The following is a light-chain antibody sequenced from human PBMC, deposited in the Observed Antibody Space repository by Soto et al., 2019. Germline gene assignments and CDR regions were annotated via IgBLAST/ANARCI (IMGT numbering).Light chain of an antibody. V-gene: IGLV2-14*01. Sequence: QSVLTQPPSASGSPGQSVTISCTGTSSDVGGYNYVSWYQQHPGKVPKLMIYEVSNRPSGVSNRFSGSKSGNAASLTISGLQAEDEADYYCSSYTSSSTFLLFGGGTKVTVL. CDR3: SSYTSSSTFLL. CDR1: SSDVGGYNY. J-gene: IGLJ2*01. CDR2: EVS.